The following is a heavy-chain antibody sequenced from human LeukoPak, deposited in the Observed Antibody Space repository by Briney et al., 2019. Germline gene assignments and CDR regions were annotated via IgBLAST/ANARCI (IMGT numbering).Heavy chain of an antibody. J-gene: IGHJ4*02. V-gene: IGHV4-39*01. D-gene: IGHD2-8*02. Sequence: SETLSLTCTVSGGSLSSRYWGWIRQPPGKGLEWIGSIYYSGSTYYNPSLKSRVTISVDTSKNQFSLKLSSVTAADTAVYYCVTLLGFVDYWGQGTLVTVSS. CDR1: GGSLSSRY. CDR2: IYYSGST. CDR3: VTLLGFVDY.